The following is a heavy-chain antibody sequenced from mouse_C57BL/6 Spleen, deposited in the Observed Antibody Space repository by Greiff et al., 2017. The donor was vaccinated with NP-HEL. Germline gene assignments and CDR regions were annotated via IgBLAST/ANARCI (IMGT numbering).Heavy chain of an antibody. CDR2: IYPRSGNT. Sequence: QVQLQQSGAELARPGASVKLSCKASGYTFTSYGISWVKQRTGQGLEWIGEIYPRSGNTYYNEKFKGKVTLTADKASSTAYMELRSLTSEDSAVYFCARWDGSGYGYAMGCWGQGTSVTVSS. V-gene: IGHV1-81*01. CDR3: ARWDGSGYGYAMGC. J-gene: IGHJ4*01. D-gene: IGHD1-1*01. CDR1: GYTFTSYG.